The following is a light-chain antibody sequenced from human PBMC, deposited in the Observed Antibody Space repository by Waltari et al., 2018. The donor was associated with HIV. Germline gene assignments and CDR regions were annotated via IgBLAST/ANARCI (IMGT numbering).Light chain of an antibody. J-gene: IGLJ2*01. CDR3: QSSDSSGVDFVV. CDR2: KDT. CDR1: ALTKRY. V-gene: IGLV3-25*03. Sequence: DLTQPPSVSVPPGHTATITCTGDALTKRYGYWYQKKSGQAPVLLINKDTERLSGLPERFSGSSSGTSLTLTINEVRAEDEAEYYCQSSDSSGVDFVVFGGGTKLTV.